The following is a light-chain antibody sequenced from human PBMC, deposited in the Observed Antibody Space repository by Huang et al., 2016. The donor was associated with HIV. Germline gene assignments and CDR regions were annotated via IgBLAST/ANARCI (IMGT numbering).Light chain of an antibody. CDR1: QSIGNY. Sequence: DIQMTQSPSSLSASVGDRVTVTCRASQSIGNYLNWYQQKPGKAPKLLIYGASSLQSGVPSRFSGSASGTVFILSITILQPEDFATYYCQQSYNSWTFGQGTKVDIK. CDR2: GAS. J-gene: IGKJ1*01. V-gene: IGKV1-39*01. CDR3: QQSYNSWT.